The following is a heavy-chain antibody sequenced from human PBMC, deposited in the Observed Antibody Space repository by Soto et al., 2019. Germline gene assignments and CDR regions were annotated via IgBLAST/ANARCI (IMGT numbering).Heavy chain of an antibody. D-gene: IGHD2-21*01. Sequence: EVQLVESGGGLVQPGRSLRLSCAASGFTFSDYPMHWVRQAPGKGLEWVSGISWNSGSVVYAGSVKGRFTISRDDAKNSLYLQMNSLRPEDTALYFCAKDITWGGDSPGDHPFDSWGQGTLVTVSS. CDR2: ISWNSGSV. J-gene: IGHJ4*01. CDR1: GFTFSDYP. CDR3: AKDITWGGDSPGDHPFDS. V-gene: IGHV3-9*01.